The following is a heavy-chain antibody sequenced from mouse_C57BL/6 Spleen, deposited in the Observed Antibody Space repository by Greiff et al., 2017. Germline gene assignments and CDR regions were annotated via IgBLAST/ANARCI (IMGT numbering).Heavy chain of an antibody. CDR2: INPGSGGT. CDR3: SITTVEGWFAY. D-gene: IGHD1-1*01. J-gene: IGHJ3*01. V-gene: IGHV1-54*01. Sequence: QVQLQQSGAELVRPGTSVKVSCKASGYAFTNYLIEWVKQRPGQGLEWIGVINPGSGGTNYNEKFKGKATLTADKSSSTAYMQLSSLTSEDSAVYFCSITTVEGWFAYWGQGTLVTVSA. CDR1: GYAFTNYL.